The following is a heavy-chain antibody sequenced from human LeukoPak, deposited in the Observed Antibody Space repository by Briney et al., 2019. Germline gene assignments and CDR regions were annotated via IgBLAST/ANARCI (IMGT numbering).Heavy chain of an antibody. Sequence: ASVKVSCKASGYTFTGYYIHWVRQAPGQGLEWMGWINPNSGGTNYAQKFQGRVTMTRDTSISTAYLELSRLRSDDPAVYCCARDSPLDCCDYGIDYWGQGTLVTVSS. CDR2: INPNSGGT. CDR3: ARDSPLDCCDYGIDY. V-gene: IGHV1-2*02. CDR1: GYTFTGYY. J-gene: IGHJ4*02. D-gene: IGHD4-17*01.